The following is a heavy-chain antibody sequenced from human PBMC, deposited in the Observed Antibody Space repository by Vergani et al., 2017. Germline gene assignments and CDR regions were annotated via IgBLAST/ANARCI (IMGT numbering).Heavy chain of an antibody. D-gene: IGHD2-15*01. CDR3: ARSRPYCTSGSCPAI. J-gene: IGHJ4*02. Sequence: QVQLQESGPGLVKPPGTLSLTCAVSGGSISSSIWWSWVRQPPGKGLEWIGEIHTGGSTDLNPSFKSRVSISVDTSKSQFSLKLNSVTVADTAVYYCARSRPYCTSGSCPAIWGQGTLVTVSS. CDR1: GGSISSSIW. V-gene: IGHV4-4*03. CDR2: IHTGGST.